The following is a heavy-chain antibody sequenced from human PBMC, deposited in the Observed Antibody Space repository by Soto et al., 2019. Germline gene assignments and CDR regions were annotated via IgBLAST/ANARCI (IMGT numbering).Heavy chain of an antibody. V-gene: IGHV3-23*01. D-gene: IGHD5-18*01. CDR1: GFTFSSYA. J-gene: IGHJ4*02. CDR3: AKVTNGGYSYGYSPYFDY. Sequence: EVQLLESGGGLVQPGGSLRLSCAASGFTFSSYAMSWVRQAPGKGLEWVSAISGSGGSTYYADSVKGRFTISRDNSKNTLYLQMNSLRAEDTAVYYCAKVTNGGYSYGYSPYFDYWGQGTLVTVSS. CDR2: ISGSGGST.